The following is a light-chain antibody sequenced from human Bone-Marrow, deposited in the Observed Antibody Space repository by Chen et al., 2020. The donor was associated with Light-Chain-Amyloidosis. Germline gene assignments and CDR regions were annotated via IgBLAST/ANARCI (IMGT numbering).Light chain of an antibody. Sequence: NFMLTQPHPVSESPGKTVIISCTRSSGSIATNYVQGYQQRPGSSPTTMIYEDDQRPSGVPDRFSGSIDRSSNSASLTISGLKTEDEADYYCQSYQGSSQGVFGGGTKLTIL. J-gene: IGLJ3*02. CDR2: EDD. CDR3: QSYQGSSQGV. V-gene: IGLV6-57*01. CDR1: SGSIATNY.